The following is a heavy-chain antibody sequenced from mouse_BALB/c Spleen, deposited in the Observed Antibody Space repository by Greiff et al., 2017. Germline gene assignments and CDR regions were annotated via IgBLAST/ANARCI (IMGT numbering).Heavy chain of an antibody. CDR1: GFNIKDTY. Sequence: VQLKQSGAELVKPGASVKLSCTASGFNIKDTYMHWVKQRPEQGLEWIGRIDPANGNTKYDPKFQGKATITADTSSKTAYLQLSSLTSEDTAVYYCARGNYEAMDYWGQGTSVTVSS. CDR2: IDPANGNT. V-gene: IGHV14-3*02. J-gene: IGHJ4*01. CDR3: ARGNYEAMDY. D-gene: IGHD2-1*01.